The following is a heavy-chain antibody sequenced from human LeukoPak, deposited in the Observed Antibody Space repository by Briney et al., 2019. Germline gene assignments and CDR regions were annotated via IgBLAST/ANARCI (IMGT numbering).Heavy chain of an antibody. Sequence: GGSLILSCAASGFTFSSYAMSWVRQAPGKGLEWVSAISGSGGSTYYADSVKGRFTISRDNSKNTLYLQMNSLRAEDTAVYYCATHVDTAMVLFDYWGQGTLVTVSS. J-gene: IGHJ4*02. CDR1: GFTFSSYA. D-gene: IGHD5-18*01. V-gene: IGHV3-23*01. CDR2: ISGSGGST. CDR3: ATHVDTAMVLFDY.